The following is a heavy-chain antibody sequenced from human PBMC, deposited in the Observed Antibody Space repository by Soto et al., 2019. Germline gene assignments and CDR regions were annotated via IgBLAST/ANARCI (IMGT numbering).Heavy chain of an antibody. J-gene: IGHJ6*02. CDR2: IYHSGST. D-gene: IGHD2-21*02. Sequence: QVQLQESGPGLVKPSGTLSLTCAVSGGSISSSNWWSWVRQPPGKGLEWIGEIYHSGSTNYNPSLKSRVTISVDKSKNQFSLKLSSVTAADTAVYYCARARVATNLVVTAVYYYYYGMDVWGQGTTVTVSS. V-gene: IGHV4-4*02. CDR1: GGSISSSNW. CDR3: ARARVATNLVVTAVYYYYYGMDV.